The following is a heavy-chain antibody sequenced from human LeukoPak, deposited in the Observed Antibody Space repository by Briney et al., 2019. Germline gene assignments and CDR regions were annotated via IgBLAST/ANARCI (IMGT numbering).Heavy chain of an antibody. CDR1: GYTFTDYY. D-gene: IGHD1-26*01. CDR3: TIDEWELPGY. Sequence: ASVKVSCKTSGYTFTDYYIHWVRQAPGQGLEWMGWVNPKSEATDFAQKFQGRITLTRDTSITTAHMEMNRLTSDDTAVYFCTIDEWELPGYWGQGTRVTV. CDR2: VNPKSEAT. J-gene: IGHJ4*02. V-gene: IGHV1-2*02.